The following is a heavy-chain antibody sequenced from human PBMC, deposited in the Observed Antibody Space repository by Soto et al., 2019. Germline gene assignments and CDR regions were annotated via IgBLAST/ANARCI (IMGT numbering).Heavy chain of an antibody. V-gene: IGHV3-23*01. D-gene: IGHD6-13*01. CDR3: AKDQGSSWYEIDY. CDR2: ISGSGGST. CDR1: GFTFSNYA. Sequence: SLRLSCAASGFTFSNYAVTWVRQAPGKGLEWVSTISGSGGSTYYADSVKGRFTISRDNSKNTLYLQMNSLRAEDTAVYYCAKDQGSSWYEIDYWGQGTQVTVSS. J-gene: IGHJ4*02.